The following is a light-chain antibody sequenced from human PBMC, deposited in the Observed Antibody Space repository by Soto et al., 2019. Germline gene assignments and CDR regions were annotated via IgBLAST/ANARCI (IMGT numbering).Light chain of an antibody. V-gene: IGLV2-14*01. J-gene: IGLJ1*01. CDR3: TSYTSSSTQV. CDR1: SSDVGGYDY. Sequence: QSALDQPASVSGSPGQSITISCTGTSSDVGGYDYVSWYQQHPGTAPRLIIFEVTNRPSGVSNRFSGSKSGNTASLTISGLQAEDEADYYCTSYTSSSTQVFGTGTKVTVL. CDR2: EVT.